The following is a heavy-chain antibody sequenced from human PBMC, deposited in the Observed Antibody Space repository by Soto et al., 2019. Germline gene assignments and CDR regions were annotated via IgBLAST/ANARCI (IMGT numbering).Heavy chain of an antibody. V-gene: IGHV3-48*02. CDR3: ARNPQTYYDFWSGRPGYGMDV. Sequence: GSLSGYWASSGLAFSTFIKKSVRQPPGKGLEWGSYISSSSSTIYYADSVKGRFTISRDNAKNSLYLQMNSLRDEDTAVYYCARNPQTYYDFWSGRPGYGMDVWGQGTTVTVSS. CDR2: ISSSSSTI. CDR1: GLAFSTFI. D-gene: IGHD3-3*01. J-gene: IGHJ6*02.